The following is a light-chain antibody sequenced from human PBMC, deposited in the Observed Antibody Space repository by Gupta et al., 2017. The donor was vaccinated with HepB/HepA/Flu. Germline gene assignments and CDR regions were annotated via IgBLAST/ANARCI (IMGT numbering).Light chain of an antibody. J-gene: IGLJ2*01. CDR3: SSYSTGTTVI. CDR1: SSDVGAYNF. CDR2: DVR. Sequence: QSALTQPASVSGSPGQSITISCTGSSSDVGAYNFVAWFRQHPGKAPKLIIYDVRHRPSGISNRFSGSKSGNTASLTISGLQAEDEAEYYCSSYSTGTTVIFGGGTKLTVL. V-gene: IGLV2-14*01.